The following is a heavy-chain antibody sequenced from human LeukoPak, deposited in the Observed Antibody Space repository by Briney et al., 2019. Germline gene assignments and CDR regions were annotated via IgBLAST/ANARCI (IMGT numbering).Heavy chain of an antibody. Sequence: SETLSLTCTVSGGSISSGGYYWSWIRQHPGKGLEWIGYIYYSGSTYYNPSPKSRVTISVDTSKNQFSLKLSSVTAADTAVYYCARDPMVYALGAFDIWGQGTMVTVSS. CDR1: GGSISSGGYY. D-gene: IGHD2-8*01. J-gene: IGHJ3*02. V-gene: IGHV4-31*03. CDR2: IYYSGST. CDR3: ARDPMVYALGAFDI.